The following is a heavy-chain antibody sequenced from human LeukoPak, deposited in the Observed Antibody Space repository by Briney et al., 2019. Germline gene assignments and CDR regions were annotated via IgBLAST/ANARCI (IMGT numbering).Heavy chain of an antibody. CDR3: ARVRKEYQLLLFDY. D-gene: IGHD2-2*01. CDR1: GFTVSSNY. V-gene: IGHV3-53*01. J-gene: IGHJ4*02. Sequence: GGSLRLSCAASGFTVSSNYMSWVGQPPGKGLEWVSVIYSGGSTYYADSVKGRFTISRDNSKNTLYLQMNSLRAEDTAVYYCARVRKEYQLLLFDYWGQGTLVTVSS. CDR2: IYSGGST.